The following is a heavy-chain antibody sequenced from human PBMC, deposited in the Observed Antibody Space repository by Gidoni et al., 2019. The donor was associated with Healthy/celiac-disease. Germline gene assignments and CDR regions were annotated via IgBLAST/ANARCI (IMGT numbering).Heavy chain of an antibody. CDR3: AKEQSGYDYGPIFDY. CDR1: GFTFSSYG. J-gene: IGHJ4*02. Sequence: QVQLVESGGGVVQPGRSLRPSCEASGFTFSSYGMHWVRQAPGKGLEWVAVISYDGSNKYYADSVKGRFTISRDNSKNTLYLQMNSLRAEDTAVYYCAKEQSGYDYGPIFDYWGQGTLVTVSS. V-gene: IGHV3-30*18. D-gene: IGHD5-12*01. CDR2: ISYDGSNK.